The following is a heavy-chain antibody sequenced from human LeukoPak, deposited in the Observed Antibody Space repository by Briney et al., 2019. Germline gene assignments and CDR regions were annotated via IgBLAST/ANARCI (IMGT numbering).Heavy chain of an antibody. CDR2: IYYSGST. V-gene: IGHV4-59*01. CDR1: GGSISSYY. J-gene: IGHJ4*02. D-gene: IGHD3-22*01. Sequence: SETLSLTCTVSGGSISSYYWSWIRQPPGKGLEWIGYIYYSGSTNYNPSLKSRVTISVDTSKNQFSLKLSSVTAADTAVYYCARARYDSSGYRFDYWGQGTLVAVSS. CDR3: ARARYDSSGYRFDY.